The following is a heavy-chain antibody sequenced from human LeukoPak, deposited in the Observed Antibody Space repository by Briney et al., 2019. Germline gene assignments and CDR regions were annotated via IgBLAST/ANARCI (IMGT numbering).Heavy chain of an antibody. Sequence: GRSLRLSCAASGFTFSSYGMHWVRQAPGKGLEWVAVISYDGSNKYYADSVKGRFTISRDNSKNTLYLQMNGLRAEDTALYYCAKSPKPIWFGEFTHFFDYWGQGTLVTVSS. D-gene: IGHD3-10*01. CDR1: GFTFSSYG. V-gene: IGHV3-30*18. J-gene: IGHJ4*02. CDR3: AKSPKPIWFGEFTHFFDY. CDR2: ISYDGSNK.